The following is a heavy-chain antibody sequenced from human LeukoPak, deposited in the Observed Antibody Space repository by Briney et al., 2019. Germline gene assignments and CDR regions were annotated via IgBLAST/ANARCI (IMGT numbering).Heavy chain of an antibody. V-gene: IGHV4-4*02. CDR2: IYHSGST. CDR1: GGSISSSNW. D-gene: IGHD3-10*01. Sequence: PSETLSLTCAVSGGSISSSNWWSWVRQPPGKGLEWIGEIYHSGSTNYNPSLKSRVTMSVDTSKSQFSLKLSSVTAADTAVYYCARDAYYYGSGSSPWGQGTLVTVSS. CDR3: ARDAYYYGSGSSP. J-gene: IGHJ5*02.